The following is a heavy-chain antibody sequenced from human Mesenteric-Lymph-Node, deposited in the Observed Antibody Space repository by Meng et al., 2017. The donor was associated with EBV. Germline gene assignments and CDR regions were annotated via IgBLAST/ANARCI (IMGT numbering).Heavy chain of an antibody. J-gene: IGHJ5*02. Sequence: VRLVEPGGGLVKPGGSLRLSCAASGFTSSRHPMIWVRQAPGKGLQWVSSISSTGGGTYYADSVKGRFTVSRDNSRNTLFLQLNSLRVDDTAVYYCAKVFDLWGQGTLVTVSS. V-gene: IGHV3-23*04. CDR3: AKVFDL. CDR1: GFTSSRHP. CDR2: ISSTGGGT.